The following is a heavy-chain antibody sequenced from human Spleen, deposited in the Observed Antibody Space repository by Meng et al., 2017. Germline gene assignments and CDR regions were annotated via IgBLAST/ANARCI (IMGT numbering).Heavy chain of an antibody. J-gene: IGHJ4*02. CDR1: GFTFSSYT. Sequence: GESLKISCAASGFTFSSYTMHWVRQAPGKGLEWVAVISYAGSNKYYADSVKGRFTISRDNSKNTLYLQMNSLRAEDTAVYYCARDGGLYGDYLGGFDYWGQGALVTVSS. CDR2: ISYAGSNK. CDR3: ARDGGLYGDYLGGFDY. D-gene: IGHD4-17*01. V-gene: IGHV3-30*01.